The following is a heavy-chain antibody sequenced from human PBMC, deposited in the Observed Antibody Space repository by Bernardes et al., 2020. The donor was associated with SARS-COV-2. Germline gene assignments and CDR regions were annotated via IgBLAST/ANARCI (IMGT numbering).Heavy chain of an antibody. V-gene: IGHV4-31*03. CDR2: IYYSGST. CDR3: ARSFWDYDSSGTFDY. J-gene: IGHJ4*02. CDR1: GGSISSGGYY. Sequence: SETLSLTCTVSGGSISSGGYYWSWIRQHPGKGLEWIGYIYYSGSTYYNPSLKSRVTISVDTSKNQFSLKLSSVTAADTAVYYCARSFWDYDSSGTFDYWGQGTLVTVSS. D-gene: IGHD3-22*01.